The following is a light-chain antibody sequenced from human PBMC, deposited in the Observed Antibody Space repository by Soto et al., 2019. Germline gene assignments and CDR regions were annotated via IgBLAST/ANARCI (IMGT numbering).Light chain of an antibody. CDR3: QQSYGIPPVT. CDR1: QIISTY. Sequence: DIQMTQSPSSLSASVGDRVTITCRASQIISTYLNWYQQHPGKAPKLLIYTASNLESGVPSRFSGSGSETDFTRTISSLQPEDFATYYCQQSYGIPPVTFGGGTKVEIK. V-gene: IGKV1-39*01. CDR2: TAS. J-gene: IGKJ4*01.